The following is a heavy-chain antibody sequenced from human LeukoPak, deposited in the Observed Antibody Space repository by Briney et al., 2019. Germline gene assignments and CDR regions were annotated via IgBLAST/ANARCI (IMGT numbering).Heavy chain of an antibody. V-gene: IGHV3-48*02. CDR2: ISSSSSTI. CDR1: GFTFSSYS. J-gene: IGHJ4*02. CDR3: ARDYGYGDSVDYFDY. D-gene: IGHD4-17*01. Sequence: GGSLRLSCAASGFTFSSYSMNWVRQAPGKGLERVSYISSSSSTIYYADSVKGRFTISRDNAKNSLYLQMNSLRDEDTAVYYCARDYGYGDSVDYFDYWGQGTLVTVSS.